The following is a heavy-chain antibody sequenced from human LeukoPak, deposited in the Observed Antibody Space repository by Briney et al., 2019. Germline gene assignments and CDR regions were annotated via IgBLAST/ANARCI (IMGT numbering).Heavy chain of an antibody. CDR2: IYYSGST. D-gene: IGHD4-17*01. V-gene: IGHV4-39*01. CDR1: GGSISSSSYY. Sequence: PSETLSLTCTVSGGSISSSSYYWGWIRQPPGKGLEWIGSIYYSGSTYYNPSLKSRVTISVDTSKNQFSLKLSSVTAADTAVYYCARRPRRDDYGDYGTWDYRGQGTLVTVSS. CDR3: ARRPRRDDYGDYGTWDY. J-gene: IGHJ4*02.